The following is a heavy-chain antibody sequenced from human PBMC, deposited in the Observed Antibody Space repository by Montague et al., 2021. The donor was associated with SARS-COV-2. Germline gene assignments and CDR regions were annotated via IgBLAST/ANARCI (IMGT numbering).Heavy chain of an antibody. CDR3: AKGTTTGYFYGMDV. Sequence: SLRLSCAASGFTFDDYAMHWVRQVPGKGLEWVSGISWNSGRIGYVDSVRGRFTISRDNAKNSLYLQMNSLRAEDTALYFCAKGTTTGYFYGMDVWGQGTTVTDSS. CDR2: ISWNSGRI. CDR1: GFTFDDYA. V-gene: IGHV3-9*01. D-gene: IGHD1-1*01. J-gene: IGHJ6*02.